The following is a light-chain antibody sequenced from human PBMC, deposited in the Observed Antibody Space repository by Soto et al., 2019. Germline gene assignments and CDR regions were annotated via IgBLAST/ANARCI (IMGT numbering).Light chain of an antibody. J-gene: IGLJ2*01. V-gene: IGLV1-47*01. Sequence: QSVLTQPPSASGTPGQRVTISCSGSSSNIGSNYVYWYQQLPGTAPKLLIYRNNQRPSGAPDRFSGSKSGTSASLAISGLRSEEEADYYCAAWDDSLSGYVVFGGGTKLTVL. CDR2: RNN. CDR1: SSNIGSNY. CDR3: AAWDDSLSGYVV.